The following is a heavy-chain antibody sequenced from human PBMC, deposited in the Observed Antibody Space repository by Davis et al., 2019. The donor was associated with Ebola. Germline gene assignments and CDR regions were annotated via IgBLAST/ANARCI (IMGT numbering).Heavy chain of an antibody. V-gene: IGHV5-51*01. CDR1: GYSFPNYW. D-gene: IGHD3-9*01. J-gene: IGHJ5*02. CDR2: ILPSSFDT. Sequence: GESLKISCQGSGYSFPNYWIGWVRQMPGKGLEWMGIILPSSFDTRYSPSFQGQVTMSADKSINTAYLQWRSLKASDTAMYYCARQYYDILSGPNWFDTWGQGTLVTVSS. CDR3: ARQYYDILSGPNWFDT.